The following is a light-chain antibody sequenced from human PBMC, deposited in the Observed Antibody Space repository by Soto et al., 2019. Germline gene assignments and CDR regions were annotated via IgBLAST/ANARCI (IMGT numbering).Light chain of an antibody. J-gene: IGLJ1*01. CDR1: DSNIGFYNF. Sequence: QSVLTQPRSVSGSPGQSVTISCTGTDSNIGFYNFVSWYQQHPDKAPHLVIYDVNKRPPGVPDRFSGSKSGNTASLTISGLQADDEADYYCCSYAGTYTYVFGIGTKVTVL. CDR2: DVN. V-gene: IGLV2-11*01. CDR3: CSYAGTYTYV.